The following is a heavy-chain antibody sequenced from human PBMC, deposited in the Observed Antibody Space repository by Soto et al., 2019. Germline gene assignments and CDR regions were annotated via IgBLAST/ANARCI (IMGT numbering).Heavy chain of an antibody. CDR2: IYWDDDK. Sequence: SGPTLVNPTQTLTLTCTFSGFSLSTSGVGVGWIRQPPGKALEWLALIYWDDDKRYSPSLKSRLTITKDTSKNQVVLTMTNMDPVDTATYYCAKGITTAMVSSYYFDYWGQGTLVTVSS. D-gene: IGHD5-18*01. V-gene: IGHV2-5*02. CDR3: AKGITTAMVSSYYFDY. J-gene: IGHJ4*02. CDR1: GFSLSTSGVG.